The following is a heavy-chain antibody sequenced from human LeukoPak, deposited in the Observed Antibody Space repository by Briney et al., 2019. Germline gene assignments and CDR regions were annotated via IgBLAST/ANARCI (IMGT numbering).Heavy chain of an antibody. Sequence: GGSLRLSCAASGFTFNSYWMSWVRQAPGKGLEWVANIKQDGSEKYYVDSVKGRFTISRDNAKNSLYLQMNSLRAEDTAVYYCARDPIGYCSSTSCSPRWGQGTLVTVSS. V-gene: IGHV3-7*01. J-gene: IGHJ4*02. CDR1: GFTFNSYW. CDR3: ARDPIGYCSSTSCSPR. D-gene: IGHD2-2*01. CDR2: IKQDGSEK.